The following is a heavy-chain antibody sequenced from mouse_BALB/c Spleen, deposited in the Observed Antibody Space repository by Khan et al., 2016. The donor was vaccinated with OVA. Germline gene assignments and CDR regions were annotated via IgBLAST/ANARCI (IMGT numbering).Heavy chain of an antibody. CDR1: GYTFPTYW. V-gene: IGHV1-7*01. J-gene: IGHJ2*01. CDR2: INPTSGYT. Sequence: VQLQESGAELAKPGASVKMSCKASGYTFPTYWMPWVKQRPGQGLEWIGYINPTSGYTDYNEKFKDRATLSADKSSSTAYMQLSSLTSEGSAVYCSTRDRIDYWGQGTTLTVSS. CDR3: TRDRIDY.